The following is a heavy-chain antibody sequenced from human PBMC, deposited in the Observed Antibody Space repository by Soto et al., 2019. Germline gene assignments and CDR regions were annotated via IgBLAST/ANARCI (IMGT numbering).Heavy chain of an antibody. Sequence: QVQLVQSGAEVKKPGASVKVSCKASGYTFTSYAMHWVRQAPGQRLEWMGWINAGNGNTKYSQKFQGRVTITRDTSASTAYMELSSLSSEDTAGYYCAREEWVRYYYHGMDVWGQGATVTVSS. D-gene: IGHD3-3*01. CDR3: AREEWVRYYYHGMDV. CDR1: GYTFTSYA. V-gene: IGHV1-3*01. CDR2: INAGNGNT. J-gene: IGHJ6*02.